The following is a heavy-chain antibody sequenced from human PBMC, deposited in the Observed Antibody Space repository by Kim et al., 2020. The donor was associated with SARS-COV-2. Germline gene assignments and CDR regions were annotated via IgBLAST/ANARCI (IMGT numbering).Heavy chain of an antibody. V-gene: IGHV4-39*01. J-gene: IGHJ4*02. CDR3: ARGRYFDWLSPSDY. CDR1: GGSISSSSYY. Sequence: SETLSLTCTVSGGSISSSSYYWGWIRQPPGKGLEWIGSIYYSGSTYYNPSLKSRVTISVDTSKNQFSLKLSSVTAADTAVYYCARGRYFDWLSPSDYWGQGTLVTVSS. D-gene: IGHD3-9*01. CDR2: IYYSGST.